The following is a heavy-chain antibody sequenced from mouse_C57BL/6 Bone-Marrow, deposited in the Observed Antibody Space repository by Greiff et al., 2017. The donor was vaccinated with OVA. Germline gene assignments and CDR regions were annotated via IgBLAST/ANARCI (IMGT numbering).Heavy chain of an antibody. CDR1: GFTFSSYA. D-gene: IGHD1-1*01. Sequence: EVQGVESGEGLVKPGGSLTLSCAASGFTFSSYAMSWVRQTPEKRLEWVAYISSGGDYISYADTVKGRFTISRDNARNTLYLHMSSLKSEDTAMYYCTRVDYYYGPAWFAYWGQGTLVTVSA. CDR3: TRVDYYYGPAWFAY. J-gene: IGHJ3*01. V-gene: IGHV5-9-1*02. CDR2: ISSGGDYI.